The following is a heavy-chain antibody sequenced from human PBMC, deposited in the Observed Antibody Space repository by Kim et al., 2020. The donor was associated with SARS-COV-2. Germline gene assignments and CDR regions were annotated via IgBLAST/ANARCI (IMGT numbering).Heavy chain of an antibody. V-gene: IGHV3-23*03. CDR1: GFTFSSYA. D-gene: IGHD4-17*01. CDR3: AKVPPHDYGDLYFDY. CDR2: IYSGGSST. Sequence: GGSLRLSCAASGFTFSSYAMSWVRQAPGKGLEWVSVIYSGGSSTYYADSVKGRFTISRDNSKNTLYLQMNSLRAEDTAVYYCAKVPPHDYGDLYFDYWGQGTQVTVSS. J-gene: IGHJ4*02.